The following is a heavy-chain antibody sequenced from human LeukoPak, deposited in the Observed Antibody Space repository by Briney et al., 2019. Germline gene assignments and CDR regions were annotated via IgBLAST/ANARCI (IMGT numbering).Heavy chain of an antibody. J-gene: IGHJ6*02. CDR1: GGSISSYY. V-gene: IGHV4-59*01. D-gene: IGHD2-2*01. CDR2: IYYSGST. Sequence: SETLSLTCTVSGGSISSYYWSWIRQPPGKGLEWIGYIYYSGSTNYNPSLNSRVTISLDTSKNQFSLKLSSVTAADTAVYYCARSGVVPAYVWGLGTTVTDSS. CDR3: ARSGVVPAYV.